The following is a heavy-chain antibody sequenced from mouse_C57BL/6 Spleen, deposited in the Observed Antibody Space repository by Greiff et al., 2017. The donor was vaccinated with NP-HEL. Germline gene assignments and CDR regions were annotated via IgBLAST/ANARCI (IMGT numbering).Heavy chain of an antibody. CDR1: GYTFTDYN. J-gene: IGHJ1*03. V-gene: IGHV1-18*01. CDR2: INPNNGGT. D-gene: IGHD1-1*01. Sequence: EVQLQQSGPELVKPGASVKIPCKASGYTFTDYNMDWVKQSHGKSLEWIGDINPNNGGTIYNQKFKGKATLTVDKSSSTAYMELRSLTSEDTAVYYWARSKYYGSSFWYFDVWGKGTTVTVSS. CDR3: ARSKYYGSSFWYFDV.